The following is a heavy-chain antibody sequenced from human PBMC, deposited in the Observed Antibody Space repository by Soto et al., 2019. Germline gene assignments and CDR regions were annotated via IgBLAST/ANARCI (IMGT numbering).Heavy chain of an antibody. D-gene: IGHD2-2*01. V-gene: IGHV3-23*01. CDR3: AKDRALENQTPYGMDV. CDR2: ISGRGDHR. CDR1: PITVYNFAA. Sequence: EMQLFESGGGLGQPGGSLRLSCVASPITVYNFAAMSWVRQTPERGLEWVSTISGRGDHRYYADSVKGRFTISRDNSKNRLYLQMDGLRVDDTAVYYCAKDRALENQTPYGMDVWGQGTTVTV. J-gene: IGHJ6*02.